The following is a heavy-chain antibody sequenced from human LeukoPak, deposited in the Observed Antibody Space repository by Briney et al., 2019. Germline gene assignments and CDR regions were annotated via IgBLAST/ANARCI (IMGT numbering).Heavy chain of an antibody. J-gene: IGHJ4*02. CDR2: ISYDGSNK. V-gene: IGHV3-30*18. CDR1: GFTFSSYG. Sequence: PGGSLRLSCAASGFTFSSYGMHWVRQAPGKGLEWVAVISYDGSNKYYADSVKGRFTISRDKSKNTLYLQMNSLRAEDTAVYYCAKSIAVAGDWGQGTLVTVSS. CDR3: AKSIAVAGD. D-gene: IGHD6-19*01.